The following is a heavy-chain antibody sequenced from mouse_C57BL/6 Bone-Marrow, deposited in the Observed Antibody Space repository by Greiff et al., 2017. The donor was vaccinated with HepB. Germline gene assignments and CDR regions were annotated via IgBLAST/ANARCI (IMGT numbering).Heavy chain of an antibody. CDR2: ISDGGSYT. CDR1: GFTFSSYA. V-gene: IGHV5-4*01. Sequence: VMLVESGGGLVKPGGSLKLSCSASGFTFSSYAMSWVRQTPEKRLEWVATISDGGSYTYYPDNVKGRFTISRDNAKNNLYLQMSHLKSEDTAMYYCARDPLYYYGSSKDWYFDVWGTGTTVTVSS. CDR3: ARDPLYYYGSSKDWYFDV. J-gene: IGHJ1*03. D-gene: IGHD1-1*01.